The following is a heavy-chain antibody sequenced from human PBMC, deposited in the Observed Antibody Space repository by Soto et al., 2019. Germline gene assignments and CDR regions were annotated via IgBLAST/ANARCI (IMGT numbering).Heavy chain of an antibody. CDR3: ASQYYDSSGYYPL. D-gene: IGHD3-22*01. CDR2: IYYSGST. J-gene: IGHJ4*02. CDR1: GGSISSYY. Sequence: PSETLSLTCTVSGGSISSYYWSWIRQPPGKGLEWIGYIYYSGSTNYNPSLKSRVTISVDTSKNQFSLKLSSVTAADTAVYYCASQYYDSSGYYPLWGQGTLVTVSS. V-gene: IGHV4-59*01.